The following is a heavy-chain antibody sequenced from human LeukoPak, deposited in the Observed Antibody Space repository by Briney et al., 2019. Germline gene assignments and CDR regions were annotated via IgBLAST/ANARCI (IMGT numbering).Heavy chain of an antibody. CDR2: ISLNGGNT. V-gene: IGHV3-23*01. J-gene: IGHJ6*02. CDR3: AKGRAADAGYYVMDV. CDR1: GFTFSSYA. Sequence: GGSLRLSCAASGFTFSSYAMSWVRQAPGKGLEGVSAISLNGGNTYYADSVKGRFTLSGDNSKNTLYLQMNTLRAEDTAVYYCAKGRAADAGYYVMDVWGQGTTVTV. D-gene: IGHD6-13*01.